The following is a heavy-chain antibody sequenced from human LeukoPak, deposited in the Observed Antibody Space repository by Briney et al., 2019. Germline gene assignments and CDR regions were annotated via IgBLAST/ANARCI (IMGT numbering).Heavy chain of an antibody. CDR1: GFTFMSYA. CDR3: AKDKQAAAAGLYYYGMDV. Sequence: PGGSLGLSCAASGFTFMSYAMTWVRQAPGKGLEWVSLISGDGGTTYYADSLKGRFTISRDNSKNSLYLQMNSLRNEDTALYYCAKDKQAAAAGLYYYGMDVWGQGTTVTVSS. V-gene: IGHV3-43*02. D-gene: IGHD6-13*01. CDR2: ISGDGGTT. J-gene: IGHJ6*02.